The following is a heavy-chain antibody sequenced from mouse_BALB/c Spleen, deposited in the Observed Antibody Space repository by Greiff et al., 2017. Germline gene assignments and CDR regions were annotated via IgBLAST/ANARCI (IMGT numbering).Heavy chain of an antibody. CDR1: GFTFSSYG. D-gene: IGHD2-10*02. V-gene: IGHV5-6-3*01. CDR2: INSNGGST. CDR3: ARSYGNYVYYAMDY. Sequence: EVMLVESGGGLVQPGGSLKLSCAASGFTFSSYGMSWVRQTPDNRLELVATINSNGGSTYYPDSVKGRFTISRDNAKNTLYLQMSSLKSEDTAMYYCARSYGNYVYYAMDYWGQGTSVTVSS. J-gene: IGHJ4*01.